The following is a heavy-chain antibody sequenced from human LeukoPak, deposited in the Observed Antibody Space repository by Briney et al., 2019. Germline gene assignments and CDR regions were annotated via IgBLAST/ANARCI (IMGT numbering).Heavy chain of an antibody. CDR3: AKDDVDTAMVFGY. Sequence: PGRSLRLSCAASGFTFSSYGMHWVRPAPGKGLEWVAVISYDGSNKYYADSVKGRFTISRDNSKNTLYLQMNSLRAEDTAVYYCAKDDVDTAMVFGYWGQGTLVTVSS. J-gene: IGHJ4*02. CDR1: GFTFSSYG. D-gene: IGHD5-18*01. CDR2: ISYDGSNK. V-gene: IGHV3-30*18.